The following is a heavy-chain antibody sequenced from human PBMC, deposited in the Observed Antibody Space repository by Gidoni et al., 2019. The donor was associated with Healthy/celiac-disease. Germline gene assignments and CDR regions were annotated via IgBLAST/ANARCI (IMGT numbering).Heavy chain of an antibody. V-gene: IGHV4-34*01. CDR1: GGSFSGYY. CDR3: ARDLLGAARPGYFDY. J-gene: IGHJ4*02. Sequence: QVQLQQWGAGLLKPSETLSLTCAVYGGSFSGYYWSWLRQPPGKGLEWIGEINHSGSTNYNPSLKSRVTISVDTSKNQFSLKLSSVTAADTAVYYCARDLLGAARPGYFDYWGQGTLVTVSS. D-gene: IGHD6-6*01. CDR2: INHSGST.